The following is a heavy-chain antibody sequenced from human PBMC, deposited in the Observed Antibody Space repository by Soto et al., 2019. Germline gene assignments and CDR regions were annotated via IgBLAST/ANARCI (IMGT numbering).Heavy chain of an antibody. CDR1: GGSITSNAYY. V-gene: IGHV4-39*01. D-gene: IGHD1-26*01. CDR2: IYYSGTA. Sequence: QLQLQESGPGLVKPSETLSLTCTVSGGSITSNAYYWGWIRQPPGKGLEWLGYIYYSGTAYYNPSLKSPVPMSVDTPKNQFSLKRSSVTAADTAVYYCARRPKRGSYSWCFDYWGQGTLGTVSS. J-gene: IGHJ4*02. CDR3: ARRPKRGSYSWCFDY.